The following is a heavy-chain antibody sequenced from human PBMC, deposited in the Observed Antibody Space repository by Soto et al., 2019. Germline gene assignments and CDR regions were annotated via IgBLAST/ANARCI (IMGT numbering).Heavy chain of an antibody. Sequence: GGSLRLSCAASGFTFSSYAMHWVRQAPGKGLEWVAVISYDGSNKYYADSVKGRFTISRDNSKNTLYLQMNSLRAEDTAVYYCAIPDYYDSSGYQQGGAFDIWGQGTMDTVSS. CDR2: ISYDGSNK. D-gene: IGHD3-22*01. V-gene: IGHV3-30-3*01. CDR1: GFTFSSYA. J-gene: IGHJ3*02. CDR3: AIPDYYDSSGYQQGGAFDI.